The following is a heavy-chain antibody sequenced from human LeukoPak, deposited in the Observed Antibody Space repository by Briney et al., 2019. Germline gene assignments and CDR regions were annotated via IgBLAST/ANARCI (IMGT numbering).Heavy chain of an antibody. V-gene: IGHV4-39*01. CDR2: IYNRGST. CDR3: ARAIYSSSRTDRNYYYYYGMDV. J-gene: IGHJ6*02. D-gene: IGHD6-13*01. Sequence: PSETLSLTCTVSGGALNSTRYHWVWIRQSPGKGLEWIGTIYNRGSTFYNPSLESRVTISVDTSKNQFSLRLTSVTAADTAVYHCARAIYSSSRTDRNYYYYYGMDVWGQGTTVTVSS. CDR1: GGALNSTRYH.